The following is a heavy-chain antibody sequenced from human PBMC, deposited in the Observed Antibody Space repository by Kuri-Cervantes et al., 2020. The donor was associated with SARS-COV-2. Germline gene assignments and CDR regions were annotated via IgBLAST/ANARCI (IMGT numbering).Heavy chain of an antibody. CDR2: IRSKAYGGTT. Sequence: GESLKISCAASGFTFSSYAMSWVRQAPGKGLEWVGFIRSKAYGGTTEYAASVKGRFTISRDDSKSIAYLQMNSLKTEDTAVYYCTTLASGIVVVPAAITYYYYMDVWGKGTTVTVSS. CDR3: TTLASGIVVVPAAITYYYYMDV. J-gene: IGHJ6*03. V-gene: IGHV3-49*04. CDR1: GFTFSSYA. D-gene: IGHD2-2*02.